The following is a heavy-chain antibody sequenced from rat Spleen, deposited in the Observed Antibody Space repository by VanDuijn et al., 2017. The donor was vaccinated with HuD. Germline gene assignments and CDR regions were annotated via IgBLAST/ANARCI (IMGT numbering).Heavy chain of an antibody. Sequence: EVQLVESGGGLVQPGRSLKLSCAASGFTFSNYGLHWIRQAPTKGLEWVASITNSGGSTYYRDSVKGRFTISRDNAKSTLYLQMDSLRSEDTATYYCARQIIPDYWGQGVMVTVSS. V-gene: IGHV5-19*01. D-gene: IGHD1-5*01. CDR1: GFTFSNYG. J-gene: IGHJ2*01. CDR3: ARQIIPDY. CDR2: ITNSGGST.